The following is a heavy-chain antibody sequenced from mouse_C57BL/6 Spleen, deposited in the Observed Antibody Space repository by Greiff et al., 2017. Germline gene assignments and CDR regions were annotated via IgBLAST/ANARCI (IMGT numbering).Heavy chain of an antibody. Sequence: EVMLVESGRGLVKPGGSLKLSCAASGFAFSSSSMSWVRQTPGKGLEWVATISDGGGYTYYPEKLKGRVTLTGDKAKSNLYLQLSHLKSEDTAIYCCASVSYFDYWGQGTTLTVTS. CDR3: ASVSYFDY. J-gene: IGHJ2*01. V-gene: IGHV5-4*03. CDR2: ISDGGGYT. CDR1: GFAFSSSS.